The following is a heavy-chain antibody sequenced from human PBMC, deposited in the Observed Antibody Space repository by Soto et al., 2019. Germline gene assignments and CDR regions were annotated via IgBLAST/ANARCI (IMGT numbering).Heavy chain of an antibody. D-gene: IGHD2-8*01. CDR1: DGSISSPRYY. Sequence: QLQLQESGPGLVEPSETLSLTCTVSDGSISSPRYYWGWIRQPPGKGLECIGTIYYSGSTSVNPSLKSRFTIAVDTAKKQLSLELSSVTAADTAVYYCARRSNGEFDSWGQGTLVIVSS. J-gene: IGHJ4*02. CDR3: ARRSNGEFDS. V-gene: IGHV4-39*01. CDR2: IYYSGST.